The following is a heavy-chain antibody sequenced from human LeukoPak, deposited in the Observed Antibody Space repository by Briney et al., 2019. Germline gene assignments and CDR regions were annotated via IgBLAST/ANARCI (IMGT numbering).Heavy chain of an antibody. CDR3: ASRPLWFGESPGRWFDP. V-gene: IGHV4-34*01. J-gene: IGHJ5*02. D-gene: IGHD3-10*01. CDR2: INHSGST. Sequence: SETLSLTCAVYGGSFSGYYCSWIRQPPGKGLEWIGEINHSGSTNYNPSLKSRVTISVDTSKNQFSLKLSSVTAADTAVYYCASRPLWFGESPGRWFDPWGQGTLVTVSS. CDR1: GGSFSGYY.